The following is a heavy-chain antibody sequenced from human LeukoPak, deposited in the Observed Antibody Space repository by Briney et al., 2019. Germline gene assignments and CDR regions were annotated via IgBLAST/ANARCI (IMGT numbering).Heavy chain of an antibody. CDR1: GYTFTGYY. V-gene: IGHV1-2*02. D-gene: IGHD3-22*01. CDR2: INPNSGGT. J-gene: IGHJ4*02. CDR3: ARVGYDSSGYYYSV. Sequence: ASVKVSCKASGYTFTGYYMHWVRQAPGQGLEWMGWINPNSGGTNYAQKFQGRVTMTRDTSISTAYMELSRLRSDDTAVYYCARVGYDSSGYYYSVWGQGTLVTVSS.